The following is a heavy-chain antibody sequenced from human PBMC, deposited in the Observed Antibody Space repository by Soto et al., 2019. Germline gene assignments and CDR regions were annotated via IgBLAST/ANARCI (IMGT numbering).Heavy chain of an antibody. D-gene: IGHD3-9*01. Sequence: PSQTLSLPCAISGDSVSSNSAAWNWIRQSPSRGLEWLGRTYYRSKWYNDYAVSVKSRITINPDTSKNQFSLQLNSVTPEDTAVYYCAREVLRYFDWLTQAGWFDPWGQGTQVTVSS. J-gene: IGHJ5*02. V-gene: IGHV6-1*01. CDR1: GDSVSSNSAA. CDR2: TYYRSKWYN. CDR3: AREVLRYFDWLTQAGWFDP.